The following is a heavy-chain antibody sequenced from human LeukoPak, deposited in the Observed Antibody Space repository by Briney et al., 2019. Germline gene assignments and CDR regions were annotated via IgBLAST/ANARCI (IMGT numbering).Heavy chain of an antibody. V-gene: IGHV3-9*03. CDR2: ISWNSGSI. D-gene: IGHD3-10*01. Sequence: HPGGSLRLSCAASGFTFDDYAMHWVRQAPGKGLEWVSGISWNSGSIGYADSVKGRFTISRDNAKNSLYLQMNSLRAEDMALYYCAKEGSGSSFDYWGQGTLVTVSS. CDR1: GFTFDDYA. J-gene: IGHJ4*02. CDR3: AKEGSGSSFDY.